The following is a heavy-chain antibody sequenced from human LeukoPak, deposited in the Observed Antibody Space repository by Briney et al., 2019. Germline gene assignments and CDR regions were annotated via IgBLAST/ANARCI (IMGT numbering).Heavy chain of an antibody. J-gene: IGHJ4*02. CDR1: GFTFRNYV. CDR3: AKDTCNDGDDCYRHFDY. CDR2: ISYNGGEK. V-gene: IGHV3-30*18. D-gene: IGHD2-21*02. Sequence: GGSLRLSCAASGFTFRNYVMHWVRQAPGKGLEWVTLISYNGGEKSYADSVKGRFTISRDNSKSTLYLEMNSLRAEDTAMYYCAKDTCNDGDDCYRHFDYWGQGTLVTVSS.